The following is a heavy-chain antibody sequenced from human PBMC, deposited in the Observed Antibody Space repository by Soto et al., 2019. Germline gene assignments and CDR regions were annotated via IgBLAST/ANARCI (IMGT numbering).Heavy chain of an antibody. CDR3: AKGGDSSSWKNWFDP. CDR1: GFTFSNYP. CDR2: ISGSGSSI. J-gene: IGHJ5*02. D-gene: IGHD6-13*01. V-gene: IGHV3-23*01. Sequence: EVQLLESGGGLVQPGGSLRLSCAASGFTFSNYPMTWVRQAPGKGREWVSGISGSGSSIYYADSVKGRFTISRDNSKNTLYLQMNSLRAEDTAVYYCAKGGDSSSWKNWFDPWGQGTLVTVSS.